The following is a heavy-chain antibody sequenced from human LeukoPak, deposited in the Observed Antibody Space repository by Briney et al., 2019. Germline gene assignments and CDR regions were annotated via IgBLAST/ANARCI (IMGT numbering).Heavy chain of an antibody. V-gene: IGHV1-46*01. CDR2: INPSGGST. D-gene: IGHD6-13*01. CDR3: ARSQYGYSSSWDNNWFDP. J-gene: IGHJ5*02. CDR1: GYTFTSYY. Sequence: ASVKVSCKASGYTFTSYYMHWVRQAPGQGLEWMGIINPSGGSTSYAQKFQGRVTMTRDTSTSTVYMELSSLRSDDTAVYYCARSQYGYSSSWDNNWFDPWGQGTLVTVSS.